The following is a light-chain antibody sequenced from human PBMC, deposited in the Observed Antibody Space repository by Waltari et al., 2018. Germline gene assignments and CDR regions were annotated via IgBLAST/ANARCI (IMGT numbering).Light chain of an antibody. Sequence: QSALTQPASVSGSPGQSITISCTGTSSDVGSYNQVSWYQQHPGKAPKLIIYEDNKWPSGVSNRFSGSKSGNTASLTISGLQAEDEADYYCCSYAGSSTWVFGGGTKLTVL. CDR3: CSYAGSSTWV. J-gene: IGLJ3*02. CDR1: SSDVGSYNQ. CDR2: EDN. V-gene: IGLV2-23*01.